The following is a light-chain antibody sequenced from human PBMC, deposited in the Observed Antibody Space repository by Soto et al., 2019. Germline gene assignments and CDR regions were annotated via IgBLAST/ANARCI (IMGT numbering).Light chain of an antibody. J-gene: IGKJ1*01. V-gene: IGKV1-39*01. CDR1: QSNSSY. Sequence: DIQMTQSPSSLSASVGDRVTITCRASQSNSSYLNWYQQKPGKAPKLLIYAASSLQSGVPSRFSGSVSGTDFTLTIISLQPEDFATYYCQQSYSTLGWTFGQGTKVDIK. CDR2: AAS. CDR3: QQSYSTLGWT.